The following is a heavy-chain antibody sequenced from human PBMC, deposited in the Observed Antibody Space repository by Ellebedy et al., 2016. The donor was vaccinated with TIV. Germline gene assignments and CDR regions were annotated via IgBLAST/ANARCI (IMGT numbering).Heavy chain of an antibody. Sequence: GESLKISCAASGFTFSSYGMHWVRQAPGKGLEWVAVIWYDGSNKYYADSVKGRFTISRDNSKNTLCLQMNSLRAEDTAVYYCAKVSSGSEGGMDVWGQGTTVTVSS. CDR3: AKVSSGSEGGMDV. V-gene: IGHV3-33*06. CDR2: IWYDGSNK. D-gene: IGHD1-26*01. J-gene: IGHJ6*02. CDR1: GFTFSSYG.